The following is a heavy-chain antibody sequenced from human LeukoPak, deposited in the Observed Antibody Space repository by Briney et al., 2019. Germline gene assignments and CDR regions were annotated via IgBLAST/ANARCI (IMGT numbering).Heavy chain of an antibody. Sequence: GGSLRLSCAVSGFTFSNYAMSWVRQAPGKGLEWVSGISGSGGSTYYADSVKGRFNIPRDNSKNTLYLQMNSLRAEDTAVYYCAKDPQYDFWSGYFAPFDYWGQGTLVTASS. D-gene: IGHD3-3*01. CDR1: GFTFSNYA. V-gene: IGHV3-23*01. CDR3: AKDPQYDFWSGYFAPFDY. J-gene: IGHJ4*02. CDR2: ISGSGGST.